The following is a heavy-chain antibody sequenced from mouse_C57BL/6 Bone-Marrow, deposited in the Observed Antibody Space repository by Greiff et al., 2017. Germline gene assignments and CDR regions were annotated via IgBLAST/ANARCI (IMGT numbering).Heavy chain of an antibody. CDR2: SRNKANDYTT. Sequence: EVKLVESGGGLVQSGRSLRLSCATSGFTFSDFYMEWVRQAPGKGLEWIAASRNKANDYTTEYSASVKGRFIVARDTSQSILYLQMNALRAEDTAIYYCARDDGYRAWCAYWGQGTLVTVSA. D-gene: IGHD2-2*01. CDR3: ARDDGYRAWCAY. J-gene: IGHJ3*01. CDR1: GFTFSDFY. V-gene: IGHV7-1*01.